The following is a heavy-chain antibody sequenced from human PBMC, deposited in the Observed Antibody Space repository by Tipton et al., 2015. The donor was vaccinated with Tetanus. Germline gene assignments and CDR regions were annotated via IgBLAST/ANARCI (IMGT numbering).Heavy chain of an antibody. J-gene: IGHJ5*02. CDR1: NGSVSSSLYC. Sequence: TLSLTCTVSNGSVSSSLYCWAWVRQSPGRGLEWIGTIYYNGNTYYNPSLKSRATISVHTSKNQVFLKLTSVTAADTAVYYCARHPYASVNDWFDPWGQGVLVTVSS. V-gene: IGHV4-39*01. D-gene: IGHD3-16*01. CDR3: ARHPYASVNDWFDP. CDR2: IYYNGNT.